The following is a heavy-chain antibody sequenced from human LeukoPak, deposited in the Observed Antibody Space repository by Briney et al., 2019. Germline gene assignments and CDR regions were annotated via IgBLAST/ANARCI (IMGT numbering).Heavy chain of an antibody. V-gene: IGHV3-21*01. J-gene: IGHJ4*02. CDR1: GFTFDDYA. Sequence: PGRSLRLSCAASGFTFDDYAMHWVRQAPGKGLEWVASIRGDSTETRHAGSVMGRFTISRDNAKKSLYLQMNSLRAEDTAVYYCARGHFGVVLDYWGQGTLVTVSS. D-gene: IGHD3-3*01. CDR3: ARGHFGVVLDY. CDR2: IRGDSTET.